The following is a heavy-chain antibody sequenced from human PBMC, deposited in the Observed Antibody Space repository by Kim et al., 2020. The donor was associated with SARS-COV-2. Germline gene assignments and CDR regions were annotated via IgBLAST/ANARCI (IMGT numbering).Heavy chain of an antibody. J-gene: IGHJ4*02. D-gene: IGHD3-22*01. Sequence: APVKGRFTISRDDSKNTLYLQMNSLKIEDTAVYYCTTYYSDSSGYYYFDYWGQGTLVTVSS. CDR3: TTYYSDSSGYYYFDY. V-gene: IGHV3-15*01.